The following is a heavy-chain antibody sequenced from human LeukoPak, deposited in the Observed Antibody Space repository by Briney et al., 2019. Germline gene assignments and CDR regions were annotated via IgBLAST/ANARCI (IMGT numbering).Heavy chain of an antibody. CDR2: ISSSGGTI. V-gene: IGHV3-48*03. Sequence: GGSLRLSCAASGFTLSSYEMNWVRQAPGKGLEWVSYISSSGGTIYYADSVKGRFTISRDNAKNSLYLQMNSLRAEDTAIYYCERDLCSGGSCSDYWGQGTLVTVSS. CDR3: ERDLCSGGSCSDY. J-gene: IGHJ4*02. D-gene: IGHD2-15*01. CDR1: GFTLSSYE.